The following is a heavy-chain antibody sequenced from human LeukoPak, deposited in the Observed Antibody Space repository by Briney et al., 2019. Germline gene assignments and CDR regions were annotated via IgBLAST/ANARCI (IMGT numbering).Heavy chain of an antibody. D-gene: IGHD1-26*01. J-gene: IGHJ3*02. CDR2: ISGYNDDT. Sequence: ASVKVSCKASGYIFTTYGISWVRQALGQGLEWMGWISGYNDDTNYAQKLQGRVTMTTDTSTSTAYMELRSLTSDDTAVYYCARDHGFSGGSYFDTFDIWGRGTMVTVSS. V-gene: IGHV1-18*01. CDR1: GYIFTTYG. CDR3: ARDHGFSGGSYFDTFDI.